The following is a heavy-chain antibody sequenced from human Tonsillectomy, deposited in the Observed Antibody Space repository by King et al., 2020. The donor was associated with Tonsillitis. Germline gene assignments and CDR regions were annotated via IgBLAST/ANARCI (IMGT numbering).Heavy chain of an antibody. CDR1: GFTFSRYW. Sequence: VQLVESGGGLVQPGGSLRLSCAASGFTFSRYWMHWVRQAPGKGLVWVSRINSDGSSTSYADSVKGRLTISRDKANNPLYLQINSPRAVDTAVYYCARFYPPEAFDIWGQGTVVTVSS. J-gene: IGHJ3*02. D-gene: IGHD2/OR15-2a*01. V-gene: IGHV3-74*01. CDR3: ARFYPPEAFDI. CDR2: INSDGSST.